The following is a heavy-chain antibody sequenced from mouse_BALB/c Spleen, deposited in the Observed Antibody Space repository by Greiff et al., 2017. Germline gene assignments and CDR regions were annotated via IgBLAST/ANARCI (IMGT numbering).Heavy chain of an antibody. D-gene: IGHD4-1*01. J-gene: IGHJ2*01. CDR1: GFNIKDYY. CDR3: ALTVFYYFDY. Sequence: VQLQQSGAELVRPGALVKLSCKASGFNIKDYYMHWVMQRPEQGLEWIGWIDPENGNTIYDPKFQGKASITADTSSNTAYLQLSSLTSEDTAVYYCALTVFYYFDYWGQGTTLTVSS. CDR2: IDPENGNT. V-gene: IGHV14-1*02.